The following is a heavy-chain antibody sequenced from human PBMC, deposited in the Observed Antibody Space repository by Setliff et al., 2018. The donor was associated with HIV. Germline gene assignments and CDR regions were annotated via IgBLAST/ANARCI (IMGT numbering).Heavy chain of an antibody. CDR2: ISYDGSKK. CDR1: GFTFSSYA. J-gene: IGHJ3*02. D-gene: IGHD6-19*01. CDR3: ARHSDWYGNDAFDI. V-gene: IGHV3-30*04. Sequence: GGSLRLSCAASGFTFSSYAMHWVRQAPGKGLEWVAFISYDGSKKYDADFVKGRFTISRDNAKNTLYLQMNSLRGEDTAVYYCARHSDWYGNDAFDIWGQGTRVTVSS.